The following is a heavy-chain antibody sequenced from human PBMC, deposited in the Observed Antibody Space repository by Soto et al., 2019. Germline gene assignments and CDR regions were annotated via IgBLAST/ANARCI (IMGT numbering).Heavy chain of an antibody. CDR1: GFTFSDYY. CDR3: ARAVGPGVGGSRY. CDR2: ISGDDTVI. J-gene: IGHJ4*02. D-gene: IGHD1-26*01. V-gene: IGHV3-11*01. Sequence: QVPLVESGGGLVNPGGSLRLACAASGFTFSDYYMSWIRQVPGKGLAWVAYISGDDTVIYYADSMKGRYTISRDNATASLYLQMNTLSIEDTALKYCARAVGPGVGGSRYWGQGTLVTVSS.